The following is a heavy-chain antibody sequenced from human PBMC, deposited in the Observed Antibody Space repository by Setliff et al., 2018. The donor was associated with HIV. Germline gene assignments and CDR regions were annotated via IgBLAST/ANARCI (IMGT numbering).Heavy chain of an antibody. J-gene: IGHJ6*03. CDR2: IQHSGRI. Sequence: PSETLSLTCAVYGGSFSGYCWSWIRQPPGKGLEWVGEIQHSGRINYNPSLRSRVPTSVDTSKNQFSLRLRSVTAADTAVYYCARVSCSSWYSIPRYYYYSMDVWGNGTTVTVSS. CDR3: ARVSCSSWYSIPRYYYYSMDV. CDR1: GGSFSGYC. D-gene: IGHD6-13*01. V-gene: IGHV4-34*01.